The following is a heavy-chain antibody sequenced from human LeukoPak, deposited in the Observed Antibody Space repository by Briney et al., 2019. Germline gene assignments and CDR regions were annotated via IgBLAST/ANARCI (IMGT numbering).Heavy chain of an antibody. J-gene: IGHJ4*02. CDR1: GGSISSYY. Sequence: PSETLSLTCTVSGGSISSYYWSWFRQPPGKGLEWIGYIYYSGSTNYNPSLKSRVTISVDTSKNQFSLKLSSVTAADTAVYYCAAQYCSGGSCLAYWGQGTLVTVSS. CDR3: AAQYCSGGSCLAY. V-gene: IGHV4-59*01. CDR2: IYYSGST. D-gene: IGHD2-15*01.